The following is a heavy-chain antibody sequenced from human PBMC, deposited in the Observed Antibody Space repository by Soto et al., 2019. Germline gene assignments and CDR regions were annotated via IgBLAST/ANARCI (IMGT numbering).Heavy chain of an antibody. D-gene: IGHD3-3*01. CDR2: ISGSGGST. CDR1: GFTFSSYA. Sequence: GGSLRLSCAASGFTFSSYAMSWVRQAPGKGLEWVSAISGSGGSTYYADSVKGRFTISRDNSKNTLYLQMNSLRAEDTAVYYCAKGAPFTIFGVVTNNWFDPWGQGPLVTVSS. V-gene: IGHV3-23*01. CDR3: AKGAPFTIFGVVTNNWFDP. J-gene: IGHJ5*02.